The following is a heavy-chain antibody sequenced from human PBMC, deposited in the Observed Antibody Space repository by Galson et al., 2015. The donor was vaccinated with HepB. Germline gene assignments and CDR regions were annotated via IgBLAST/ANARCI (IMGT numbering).Heavy chain of an antibody. V-gene: IGHV3-30-3*01. J-gene: IGHJ1*01. D-gene: IGHD6-13*01. Sequence: SLRLSCAASGFTFSSYAMHWVRQAPGKGLEWVAVISYDGSNKYYADSVKGRFTISRDNSKNTLYLQMNSLRAEDTAVYYCARDQQAFYAAAATPEYFQHWGQGTLVTVSS. CDR2: ISYDGSNK. CDR1: GFTFSSYA. CDR3: ARDQQAFYAAAATPEYFQH.